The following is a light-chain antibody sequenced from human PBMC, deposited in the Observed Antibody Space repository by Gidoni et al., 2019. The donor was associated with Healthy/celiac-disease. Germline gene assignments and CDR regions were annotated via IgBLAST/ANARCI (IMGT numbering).Light chain of an antibody. CDR1: SSDVGGYNY. CDR3: SSYTTSSTLA. V-gene: IGLV2-14*03. J-gene: IGLJ2*01. Sequence: QSALTQPASVSGSPGQSITISCTGTSSDVGGYNYVSWYQQHPGKAPKLMIYDVSNRPSGVSNRFSGSKSGNTASLIISGLQAEDEADYHCSSYTTSSTLAFGGGTKLTVL. CDR2: DVS.